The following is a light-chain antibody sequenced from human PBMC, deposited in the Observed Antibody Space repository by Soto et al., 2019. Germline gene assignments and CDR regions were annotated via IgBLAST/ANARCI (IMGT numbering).Light chain of an antibody. CDR3: CSYGGSRTYV. CDR1: SSNVGNYNL. V-gene: IGLV2-23*01. J-gene: IGLJ1*01. Sequence: QSVLTQPASVSGSPGQSITISCTGTSSNVGNYNLVSWYQQHPGKAPKLVIYEGNKRPSGTSNRFSGSKSGNTASLTISGLQAEDEAHYYCCSYGGSRTYVFGTGTKLTVL. CDR2: EGN.